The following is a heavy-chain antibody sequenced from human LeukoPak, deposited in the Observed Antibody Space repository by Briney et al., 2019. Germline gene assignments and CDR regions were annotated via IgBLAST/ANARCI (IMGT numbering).Heavy chain of an antibody. V-gene: IGHV3-53*01. CDR1: GFTVSSNY. CDR3: AREGYSSGWYLFDY. D-gene: IGHD6-19*01. CDR2: IYSGGST. Sequence: GGSLRLSCAASGFTVSSNYMSWVRQAPGKGLEWVSVIYSGGSTYYADSVKGRFTISRDNAKNSLYLQMNSLRVEDTAVYYCAREGYSSGWYLFDYWGQGTLVTVSS. J-gene: IGHJ4*02.